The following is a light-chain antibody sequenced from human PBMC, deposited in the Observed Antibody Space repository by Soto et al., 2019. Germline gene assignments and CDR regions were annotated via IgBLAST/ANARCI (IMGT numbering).Light chain of an antibody. V-gene: IGLV2-14*03. CDR1: SSDVGAYNY. CDR3: SSYTSSTLV. CDR2: DVS. Sequence: QSALTQPASVSGSPGQSITISCTGTSSDVGAYNYVSWYQQHPGTAPKLMIYDVSNRPSGISNRFSGSKSGNTASLTISGLQDDDEADYYCSSYTSSTLVFGGGTKLTVL. J-gene: IGLJ2*01.